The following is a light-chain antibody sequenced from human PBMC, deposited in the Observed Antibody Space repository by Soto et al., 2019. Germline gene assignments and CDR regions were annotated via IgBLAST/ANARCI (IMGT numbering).Light chain of an antibody. CDR3: QQYNNWPIT. CDR1: QSLLHSNGYNY. V-gene: IGKV2-28*01. J-gene: IGKJ5*01. CDR2: GAS. Sequence: MAQSPLCLPVTPGEPASISCSSSQSLLHSNGYNYLDWYLQKPGQSPQLLIYGASTRASDTPARFSGSGSVTEFALTISSLQSEDFAVYYCQQYNNWPITFGQGTRLEIK.